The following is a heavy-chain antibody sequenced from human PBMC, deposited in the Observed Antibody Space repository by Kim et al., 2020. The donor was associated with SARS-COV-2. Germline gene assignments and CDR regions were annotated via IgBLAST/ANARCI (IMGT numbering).Heavy chain of an antibody. D-gene: IGHD3-3*01. CDR1: GFTFSSYA. CDR2: ISYDGSNK. CDR3: ARGRFLEWLEYFDY. V-gene: IGHV3-30*04. Sequence: GGSLRLSCAASGFTFSSYAMHWVRQAPGKGLEWVAVISYDGSNKYYADSVKGRFTISRDNSKNTLYLQMNSLRAEDTAVYYCARGRFLEWLEYFDYWGQGTLVTVSS. J-gene: IGHJ4*02.